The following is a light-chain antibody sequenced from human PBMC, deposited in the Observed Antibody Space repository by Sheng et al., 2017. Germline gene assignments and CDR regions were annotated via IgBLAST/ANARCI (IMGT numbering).Light chain of an antibody. CDR1: SDDVGNFNF. CDR2: DVH. CDR3: SSFTIISTLI. J-gene: IGLJ2*01. Sequence: QSALTQPASVSGSPGQSITISCTGTSDDVGNFNFVSWYQQHPGEAPKLIIFDVHDRPSGVSNRFSGYKSGNTASLTISGLQAEDEADYYCSSFTIISTLIFGGGTKVTVL. V-gene: IGLV2-14*03.